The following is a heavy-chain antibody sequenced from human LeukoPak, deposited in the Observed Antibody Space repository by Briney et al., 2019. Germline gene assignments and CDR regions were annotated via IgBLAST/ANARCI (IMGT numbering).Heavy chain of an antibody. CDR1: GGSFSGYY. V-gene: IGHV4-34*01. Sequence: PSETLSLTCAVYGGSFSGYYWSWIRQPPGKGLEWIGEIDHSGSTNYNPSLKSRVTISVDTSKNQFSLKLSSVTAADTAVYYCARERRITIFGVVAYYFDYWGQGTLVTVSS. D-gene: IGHD3-3*01. CDR2: IDHSGST. J-gene: IGHJ4*02. CDR3: ARERRITIFGVVAYYFDY.